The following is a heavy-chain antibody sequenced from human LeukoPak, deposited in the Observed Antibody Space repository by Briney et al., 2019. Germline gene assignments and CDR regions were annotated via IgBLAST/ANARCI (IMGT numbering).Heavy chain of an antibody. CDR2: ISGSGGST. D-gene: IGHD3-10*01. CDR3: AKGSGWFGELFDLFVP. J-gene: IGHJ5*02. CDR1: GFTFSSYA. V-gene: IGHV3-23*01. Sequence: GGSLRLSCAASGFTFSSYAMSWVRQAPGKGLEWVSAISGSGGSTYYADSVKGRFTISRDNSKNTLYLQMNSLRAEDTAVYYCAKGSGWFGELFDLFVPWGQGTLVTVSS.